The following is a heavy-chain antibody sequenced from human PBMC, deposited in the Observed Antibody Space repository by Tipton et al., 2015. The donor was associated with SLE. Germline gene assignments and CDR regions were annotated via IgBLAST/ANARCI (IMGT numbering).Heavy chain of an antibody. CDR2: IYYSGTT. CDR3: AKVGYAYGLGELDY. J-gene: IGHJ4*02. Sequence: GLVKPSETLSLTCTVSCGSISSINYYWCWLRQPPGKGLQWIGHIYYSGTTTYNPSLMSRVIISVDTSKNQFSLQLSSVTAADTAVYFCAKVGYAYGLGELDYWGQGTLVTVSS. CDR1: CGSISSINYY. D-gene: IGHD3-10*01. V-gene: IGHV4-61*01.